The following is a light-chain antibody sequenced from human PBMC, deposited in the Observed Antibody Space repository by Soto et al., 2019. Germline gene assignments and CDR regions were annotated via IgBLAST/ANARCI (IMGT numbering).Light chain of an antibody. Sequence: ETVLPQSASPLSVSPGERATLSCRASQSVDNNLAWYQQKPGQAPRLLIYGAATRATGIPARFSGSASGTEFTLTISSLQSEDFAVYYCQQYHNWPAFGQGTKVDIK. J-gene: IGKJ1*01. CDR1: QSVDNN. CDR3: QQYHNWPA. V-gene: IGKV3-15*01. CDR2: GAA.